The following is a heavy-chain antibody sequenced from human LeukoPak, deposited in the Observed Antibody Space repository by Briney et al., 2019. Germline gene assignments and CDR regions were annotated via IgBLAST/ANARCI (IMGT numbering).Heavy chain of an antibody. D-gene: IGHD2-2*01. CDR3: AKDRVAMIGYYFDF. CDR2: ISGSGGST. Sequence: GGSLRLSCAGSGFTFSSYAMSWVRQAPGKGLEWVSAISGSGGSTYYADSVKGRFTISRDNSKNTLYLQMNSLRAEDTAVYYCAKDRVAMIGYYFDFWGQGTLDTVSS. CDR1: GFTFSSYA. V-gene: IGHV3-23*01. J-gene: IGHJ4*02.